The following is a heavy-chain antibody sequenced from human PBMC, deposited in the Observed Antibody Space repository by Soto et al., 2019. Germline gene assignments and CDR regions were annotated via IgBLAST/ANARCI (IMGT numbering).Heavy chain of an antibody. V-gene: IGHV1-69*01. Sequence: QVQLVQSGAEVKKPGSSVKVSCKASGGTFSSYAIRWVRQAPGQGLEWMGGIIPIFGTANYAQKFQGRVTITADESTSTAYMELSSLRSEDTAVYYCARDGGYYDSSGDSNYHYYGMDVWGQGTTVTVSS. CDR2: IIPIFGTA. D-gene: IGHD3-22*01. CDR1: GGTFSSYA. J-gene: IGHJ6*02. CDR3: ARDGGYYDSSGDSNYHYYGMDV.